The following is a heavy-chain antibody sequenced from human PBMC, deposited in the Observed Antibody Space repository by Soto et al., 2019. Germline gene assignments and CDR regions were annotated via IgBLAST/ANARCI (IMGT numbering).Heavy chain of an antibody. CDR1: GYSFTSYA. V-gene: IGHV1-3*01. D-gene: IGHD6-13*01. Sequence: ASVKVSCKASGYSFTSYAMHWLLQAPGQRLEWMGWINAGNGNTKYSQKFQGRVTITRDTSASTAYMELSSLRSEDTAVYYCAQSGSSWYSYYYYGMDVWGQGTTVTVSS. J-gene: IGHJ6*02. CDR3: AQSGSSWYSYYYYGMDV. CDR2: INAGNGNT.